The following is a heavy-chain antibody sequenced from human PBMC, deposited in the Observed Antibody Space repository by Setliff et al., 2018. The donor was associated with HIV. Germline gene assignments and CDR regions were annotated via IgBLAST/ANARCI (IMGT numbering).Heavy chain of an antibody. J-gene: IGHJ5*01. CDR3: ARHGSALTGDGHHLDS. V-gene: IGHV4-39*01. Sequence: SETLSLTCSVTGASTSDNIYYWGWIRHSPGKGLEWIASAHYSGAIFYNPSLKSRVTMSVDTSGSRFSLKLTSVTAADTAVYYCARHGSALTGDGHHLDSWGQGILVTVSS. D-gene: IGHD7-27*01. CDR1: GASTSDNIYY. CDR2: AHYSGAI.